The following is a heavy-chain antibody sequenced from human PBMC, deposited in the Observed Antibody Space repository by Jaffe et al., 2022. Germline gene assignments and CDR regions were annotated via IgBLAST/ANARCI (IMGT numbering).Heavy chain of an antibody. Sequence: QVQLQESGPGLVKPSETLSLTCAVSGYSISSGYYWGWIRQPPGKGLEWIGSIHHSGSHSGSTYYNPSLKSRVTISLDTSKNQFSLKLSSVTAADTAVYYCARHSGYSSSWNGDWFDPWGQGTLVTVSS. CDR1: GYSISSGYY. D-gene: IGHD6-13*01. J-gene: IGHJ5*02. CDR2: IHHSGSHSGST. CDR3: ARHSGYSSSWNGDWFDP. V-gene: IGHV4-38-2*01.